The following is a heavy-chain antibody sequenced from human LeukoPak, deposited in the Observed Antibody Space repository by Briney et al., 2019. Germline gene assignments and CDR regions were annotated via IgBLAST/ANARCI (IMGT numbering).Heavy chain of an antibody. J-gene: IGHJ4*02. CDR3: ASGHTYGEYYLDY. Sequence: GESLKISCKGSGYSFTSYWIAWVRQVPGKGLEWMGIIFPGDSDTTYSPSFQGQVIISADTSTSTAYLQWSSLKSSDTAIVFYASGHTYGEYYLDYWGQGTLVTVSS. D-gene: IGHD4-17*01. CDR2: IFPGDSDT. CDR1: GYSFTSYW. V-gene: IGHV5-51*01.